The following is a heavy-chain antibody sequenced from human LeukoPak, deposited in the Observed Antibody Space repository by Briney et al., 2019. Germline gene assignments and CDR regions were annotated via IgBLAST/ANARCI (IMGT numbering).Heavy chain of an antibody. CDR1: GFTVSSNS. Sequence: GGSLRLSCTVSGFTVSSNSMSWVRQAPGKGLEWVSGINWNGGSTGYADSVKGRFTISRDNAKNSLYLQMNSLRAEDTALYYCARGRPPGTTTVGGWFDPWGQGTLVTVSS. CDR2: INWNGGST. J-gene: IGHJ5*02. D-gene: IGHD1-7*01. V-gene: IGHV3-20*04. CDR3: ARGRPPGTTTVGGWFDP.